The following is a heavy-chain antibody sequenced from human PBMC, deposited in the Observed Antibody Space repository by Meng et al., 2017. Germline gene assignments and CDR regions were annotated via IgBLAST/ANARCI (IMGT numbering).Heavy chain of an antibody. CDR3: ARSIPVTTPWFDS. Sequence: VLLVASGGDLVWPGRSLRLSCAASGFAFSDYYMSWIRQAPGKGLECLSYISSSGATRYYADSVKGRFTISRDNARKLLYLQMNYLRPEDTAVYYCARSIPVTTPWFDSWGQGTLVTVSS. D-gene: IGHD4-23*01. CDR2: ISSSGATR. J-gene: IGHJ5*01. V-gene: IGHV3-11*01. CDR1: GFAFSDYY.